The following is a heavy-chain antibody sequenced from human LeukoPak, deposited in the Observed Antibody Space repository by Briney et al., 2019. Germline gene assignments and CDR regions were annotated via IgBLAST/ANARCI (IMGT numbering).Heavy chain of an antibody. CDR2: INPNSGGT. D-gene: IGHD1-26*01. CDR3: AVGSGPPYYHYYMDV. V-gene: IGHV1-2*02. Sequence: ASVKVSCKASGYTFTSYYMHWVRQAPGQGLEWMGWINPNSGGTNYAQKFQGRVTMTRDTSISTAYMELSRLRSDDTAVYYCAVGSGPPYYHYYMDVWGKGTTVTVSS. CDR1: GYTFTSYY. J-gene: IGHJ6*03.